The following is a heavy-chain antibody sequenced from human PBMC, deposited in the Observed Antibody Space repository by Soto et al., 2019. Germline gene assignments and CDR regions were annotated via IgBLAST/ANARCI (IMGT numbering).Heavy chain of an antibody. CDR1: GFTFSNYG. CDR3: AKVFSPEGGNYFDY. V-gene: IGHV3-23*01. CDR2: ISNSFSDGNT. Sequence: GGSLRLSCEASGFTFSNYGMNWVRQAPGKGLEWVSAISNSFSDGNTHYADSVKGRFTISRDNDKNTVFLEMNSLRAEDTAVYYCAKVFSPEGGNYFDYWGQGTLVTVSS. J-gene: IGHJ4*02.